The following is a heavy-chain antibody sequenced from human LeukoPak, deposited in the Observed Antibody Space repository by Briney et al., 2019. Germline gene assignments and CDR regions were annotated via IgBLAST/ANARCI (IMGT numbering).Heavy chain of an antibody. D-gene: IGHD3-10*01. Sequence: GESLKISCKGSGYSFTSYWISWVRQMPGKGLEWMGIIYPGDSDTRYSPSFQGQVTISADKSISTAYLQWSSLKASDTAMYYRARPYYYGSGSRGSHYYYMDVWGKGTTVTVSS. CDR2: IYPGDSDT. CDR1: GYSFTSYW. V-gene: IGHV5-51*01. CDR3: ARPYYYGSGSRGSHYYYMDV. J-gene: IGHJ6*03.